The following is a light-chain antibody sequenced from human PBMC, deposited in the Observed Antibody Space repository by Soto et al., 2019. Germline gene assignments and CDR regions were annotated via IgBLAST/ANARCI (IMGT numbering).Light chain of an antibody. CDR2: ATS. CDR1: QNIDNY. Sequence: DLQMTQSPSSLSASLGDRVTITCRASQNIDNYLNWYQQKPGKAPKLLIYATSTLQSGVPSRFRGSGSGPEFTLTISSLQAEYFATYCCQGSYISPAVSFGGGTKVEIK. CDR3: QGSYISPAVS. V-gene: IGKV1-39*01. J-gene: IGKJ4*01.